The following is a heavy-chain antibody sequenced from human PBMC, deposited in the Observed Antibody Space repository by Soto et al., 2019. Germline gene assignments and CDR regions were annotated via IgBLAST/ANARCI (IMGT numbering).Heavy chain of an antibody. CDR1: VVAFIGYY. CDR2: INHSGST. Sequence: PSETRALTCSFYVVAFIGYYCSLILQPPGNWLEWIGEINHSGSTNYNPSLKSRVTISVDTSKNQFSLKLSSVTAADTAVYYCARVYFGIEVHGYFEYCGKGHMVNVSS. D-gene: IGHD2-21*01. V-gene: IGHV4-34*01. J-gene: IGHJ4*02. CDR3: ARVYFGIEVHGYFEY.